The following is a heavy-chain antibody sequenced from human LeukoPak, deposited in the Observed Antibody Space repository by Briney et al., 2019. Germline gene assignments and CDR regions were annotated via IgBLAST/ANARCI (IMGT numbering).Heavy chain of an antibody. CDR3: AKERGYCSSTSCSLGYFDY. J-gene: IGHJ4*02. D-gene: IGHD2-2*01. CDR1: GFTFSSYA. CDR2: ISGSGGST. V-gene: IGHV3-23*01. Sequence: PGGSLRLSCAASGFTFSSYAMSWVRQAPGKGLEWVSAISGSGGSTYYADSVKGRFTISRDNSKNTLYLQMNSLRAEDTAVYYCAKERGYCSSTSCSLGYFDYWGQGTLVTVSS.